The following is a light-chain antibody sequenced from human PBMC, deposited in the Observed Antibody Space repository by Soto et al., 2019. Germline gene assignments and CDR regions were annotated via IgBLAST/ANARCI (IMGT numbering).Light chain of an antibody. Sequence: IVLTQSPATLSLSPWKRATLSCMASQNISNYLIWYQQKPGQAPRLLIYDVSNRATGIPARFSGSGSGTDFTLTISGLQNEDFAVYYCQQYGTSPGTFGQGTKVDIK. CDR3: QQYGTSPGT. CDR2: DVS. V-gene: IGKV3-11*01. J-gene: IGKJ1*01. CDR1: QNISNY.